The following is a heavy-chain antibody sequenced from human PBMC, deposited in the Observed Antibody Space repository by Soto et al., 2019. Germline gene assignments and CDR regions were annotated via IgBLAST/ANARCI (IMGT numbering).Heavy chain of an antibody. D-gene: IGHD3-22*01. CDR1: GFIFSNYV. J-gene: IGHJ1*01. Sequence: QVQLVESGGGVVEPGRSLRLSCAASGFIFSNYVMHWVRQAPGKGLEWVAVTSSDETNKIYAESAKGRFTISRDNSKSTLYLQMNSLRAEDTAVYYCAREDESSGFAGTFYLWGQGTLVTVSS. CDR3: AREDESSGFAGTFYL. CDR2: TSSDETNK. V-gene: IGHV3-30-3*01.